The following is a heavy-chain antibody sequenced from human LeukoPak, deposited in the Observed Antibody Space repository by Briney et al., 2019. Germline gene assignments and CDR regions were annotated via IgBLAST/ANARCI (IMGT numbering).Heavy chain of an antibody. V-gene: IGHV1-58*01. CDR1: GFTFTSSA. D-gene: IGHD2-15*01. Sequence: SVKVSCKASGFTFTSSAVQWVRQARGQRREWIGWIVVGSGNTNYAQKFQERVTITRDMSTSTAYMELSSLRSEDTAVYYCAADQGSPYCSGGSCLFDYWGQGTLVTVSS. CDR3: AADQGSPYCSGGSCLFDY. CDR2: IVVGSGNT. J-gene: IGHJ4*02.